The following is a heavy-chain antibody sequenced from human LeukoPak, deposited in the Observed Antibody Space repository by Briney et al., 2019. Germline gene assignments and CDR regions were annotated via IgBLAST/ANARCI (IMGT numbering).Heavy chain of an antibody. CDR1: GGSFSGYY. D-gene: IGHD6-19*01. CDR3: ARSSGWYPFDY. Sequence: SETLSLTCAVYGGSFSGYYWSWIRQPPGKGLEWIGEINHSGGTNYNPSLKSRVTISVDTSKNQFSLKLSSVTAADTAVYYCARSSGWYPFDYWGQGTLVTVSS. V-gene: IGHV4-34*01. J-gene: IGHJ4*02. CDR2: INHSGGT.